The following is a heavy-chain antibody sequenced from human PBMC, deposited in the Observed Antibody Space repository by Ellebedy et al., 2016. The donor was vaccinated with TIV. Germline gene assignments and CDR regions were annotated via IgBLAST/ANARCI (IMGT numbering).Heavy chain of an antibody. CDR1: GFTFRNYV. CDR3: AKDLDGSGSMDY. CDR2: ISSSGGGT. Sequence: GGSLRLXXAASGFTFRNYVMTWVRQAPGKGLEWVSAISSSGGGTFYVDSVKGRFTISRDNSKNTLHLQMNSLRAEDTAVYYCAKDLDGSGSMDYWGQGTLVTVSS. V-gene: IGHV3-23*01. D-gene: IGHD3-10*01. J-gene: IGHJ4*02.